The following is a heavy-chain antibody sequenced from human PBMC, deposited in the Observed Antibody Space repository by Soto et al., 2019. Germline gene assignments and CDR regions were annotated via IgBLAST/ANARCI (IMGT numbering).Heavy chain of an antibody. Sequence: ASVKVSCKAFGGSFTDYAISWVRQAPGQGLEWMGGIIPIFGTPNYAQKFQDRVTFTAHESTDTTYMELSRLTSEDTAVYYCARDRAPRGWSYLDLWGQGTQV. CDR2: IIPIFGTP. CDR3: ARDRAPRGWSYLDL. J-gene: IGHJ4*02. V-gene: IGHV1-69*13. CDR1: GGSFTDYA. D-gene: IGHD2-15*01.